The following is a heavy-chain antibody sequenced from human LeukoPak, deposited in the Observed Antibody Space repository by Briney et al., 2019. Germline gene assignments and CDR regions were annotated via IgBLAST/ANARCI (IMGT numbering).Heavy chain of an antibody. J-gene: IGHJ4*02. Sequence: ASVKVSCKASGYTFTSYGISWVRQAPGQGLEWMGWISAYNGNTNYAQKLQGRVTMTTDTSTSTAYMELRSLRSDDTAVYYCARAPIVVVPAAGGDYWGQGTLVTVSS. V-gene: IGHV1-18*01. D-gene: IGHD2-2*01. CDR2: ISAYNGNT. CDR1: GYTFTSYG. CDR3: ARAPIVVVPAAGGDY.